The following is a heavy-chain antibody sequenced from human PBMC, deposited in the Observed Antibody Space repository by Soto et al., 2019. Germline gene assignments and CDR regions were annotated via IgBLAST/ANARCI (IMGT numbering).Heavy chain of an antibody. CDR2: INPSGGST. CDR1: GYTFTSYY. J-gene: IGHJ4*02. V-gene: IGHV1-46*01. Sequence: ASVKVSCKASGYTFTSYYMHWVRQAPGQGLEWVGIINPSGGSTSYAQKFQGRVTMTRDTSTSTVYMELSSLRSEDTAVYYCASLTRGAGPAPPPHFDYWGQGTLVTVSS. CDR3: ASLTRGAGPAPPPHFDY. D-gene: IGHD2-2*01.